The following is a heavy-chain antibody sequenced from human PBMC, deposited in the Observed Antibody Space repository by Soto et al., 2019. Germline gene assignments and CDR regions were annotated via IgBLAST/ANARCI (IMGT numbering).Heavy chain of an antibody. V-gene: IGHV4-39*02. J-gene: IGHJ6*03. Sequence: SSETLSLTCTVSGGSISSSSYYWGWIRQPPGKGLEWIGSIYYSGSTYYNPSLKSRVTISVDTSKNQFSLKLSSVTAADTAVYYCAREWEETYYYYYYMDVWGKGTTVTVSS. CDR1: GGSISSSSYY. CDR2: IYYSGST. D-gene: IGHD1-26*01. CDR3: AREWEETYYYYYYMDV.